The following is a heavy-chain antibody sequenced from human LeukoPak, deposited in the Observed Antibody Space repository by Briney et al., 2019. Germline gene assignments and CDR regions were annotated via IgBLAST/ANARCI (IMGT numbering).Heavy chain of an antibody. Sequence: GASVKVSCTASGYTFTTYFVHWERQAPGQGLEWMGIIDPSDGSTSHAQKFQGRVTMTRDTSTSTVYMELSSLRSEDTAVYFCARGCRVVPGVHNVGRTQYYNGMDVWGQGTTVTVSS. D-gene: IGHD2-2*01. CDR2: IDPSDGST. CDR1: GYTFTTYF. J-gene: IGHJ6*02. CDR3: ARGCRVVPGVHNVGRTQYYNGMDV. V-gene: IGHV1-46*01.